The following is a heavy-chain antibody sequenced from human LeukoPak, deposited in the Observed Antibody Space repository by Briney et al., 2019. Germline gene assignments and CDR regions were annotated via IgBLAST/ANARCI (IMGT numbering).Heavy chain of an antibody. CDR2: IYYSGST. J-gene: IGHJ4*02. CDR3: ARVAFDTAMGLLWFGELFYFDY. Sequence: SETLSLTCTVSGGSISSYYWSWIRQPPGKGLEWIGYIYYSGSTNYNPSLKSRVTISVDTSKNQFSLKLSSVTAADTAVYYCARVAFDTAMGLLWFGELFYFDYWGQGTLVTVSS. V-gene: IGHV4-59*01. D-gene: IGHD3-10*01. CDR1: GGSISSYY.